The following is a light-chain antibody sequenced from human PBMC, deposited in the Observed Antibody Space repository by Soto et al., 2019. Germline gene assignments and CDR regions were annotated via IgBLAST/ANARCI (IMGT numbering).Light chain of an antibody. J-gene: IGKJ1*01. V-gene: IGKV1-5*03. CDR1: QSISSW. CDR3: QQYSYFAT. Sequence: DIKMTQSPSTLSASVGDRVTITCRASQSISSWLTWYQQKAGQAPKLLIYKASIVESGVPSRFSGSGSGTEFTLTSSSLQPDDSATYYCQQYSYFATFGQGTRVEVK. CDR2: KAS.